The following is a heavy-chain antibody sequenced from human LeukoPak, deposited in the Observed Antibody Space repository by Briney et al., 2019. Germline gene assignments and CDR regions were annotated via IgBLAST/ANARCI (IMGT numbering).Heavy chain of an antibody. CDR1: GGSISSGGYY. D-gene: IGHD4-17*01. V-gene: IGHV4-31*03. Sequence: SQTLSLTCTVSGGSISSGGYYWSWIRQHPGKGLEWIGYIYYSGSTYYNPSLKSRVTISEDTSKNQFSLKLSSVTAADTAVYYCARKDYGDFYFDYWGQGTLVTVSS. CDR2: IYYSGST. CDR3: ARKDYGDFYFDY. J-gene: IGHJ4*02.